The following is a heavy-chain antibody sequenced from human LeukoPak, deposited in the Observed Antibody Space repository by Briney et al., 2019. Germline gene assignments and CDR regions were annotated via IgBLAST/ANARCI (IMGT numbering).Heavy chain of an antibody. V-gene: IGHV3-48*02. D-gene: IGHD6-6*01. CDR2: ISSSSSTT. J-gene: IGHJ4*02. CDR1: GFTFSSYS. Sequence: SGGSLRLSCVASGFTFSSYSMNWVRQAPGKGLEWVSFISSSSSTTYYAESVKGRSTISRDNAKNSLYLQMNSLRDEDTAVYYCARDYRSSSGIGFDYWGQGTLVTVSS. CDR3: ARDYRSSSGIGFDY.